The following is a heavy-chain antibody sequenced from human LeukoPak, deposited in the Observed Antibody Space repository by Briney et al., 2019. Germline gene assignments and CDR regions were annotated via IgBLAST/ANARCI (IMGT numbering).Heavy chain of an antibody. CDR2: IYYSGST. Sequence: SETLSLTCTVSGGSISSSSYYWGWIRQPPGKGLEWIGSIYYSGSTYYNPSLKSRVTISVDTSKNQFSLKLSSVTAADTAVYYCARGRPRIVVVVAAIAGGIYDYWGQGTLVTVSS. CDR3: ARGRPRIVVVVAAIAGGIYDY. J-gene: IGHJ4*02. D-gene: IGHD2-15*01. CDR1: GGSISSSSYY. V-gene: IGHV4-39*01.